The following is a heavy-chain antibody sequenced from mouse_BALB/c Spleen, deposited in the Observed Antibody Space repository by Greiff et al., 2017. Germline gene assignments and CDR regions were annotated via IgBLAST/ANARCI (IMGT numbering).Heavy chain of an antibody. CDR1: GYTFTSYW. CDR3: ARLYGSAWFAY. J-gene: IGHJ3*01. CDR2: INPSNGST. V-gene: IGHV1S81*02. D-gene: IGHD2-10*02. Sequence: QVQLQQPGAELVKPGASVKLSCKASGYTFTSYWMHWVKQRPGQGLEWIGEINPSNGSTNYNEKFKSKATLTVDKSSSTAYIQLSSLTSEDSAVYSCARLYGSAWFAYWGQGTLVTVST.